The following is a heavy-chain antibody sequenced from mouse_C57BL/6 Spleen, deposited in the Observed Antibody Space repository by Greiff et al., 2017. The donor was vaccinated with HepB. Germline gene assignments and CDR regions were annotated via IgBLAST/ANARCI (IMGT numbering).Heavy chain of an antibody. J-gene: IGHJ2*01. CDR1: GFTFSSYA. CDR3: ARDRSYDGYSYYFDY. CDR2: ISDGGSYT. V-gene: IGHV5-4*01. Sequence: EVMLVESGGGLVKPGGSLKLSCAASGFTFSSYAMSWVRQTPEKRLEWVATISDGGSYTYYPDNVKGRFTISRDNAKNNLYLQMSHLKSEDTAMYYCARDRSYDGYSYYFDYWGQGTTLTVSS. D-gene: IGHD2-3*01.